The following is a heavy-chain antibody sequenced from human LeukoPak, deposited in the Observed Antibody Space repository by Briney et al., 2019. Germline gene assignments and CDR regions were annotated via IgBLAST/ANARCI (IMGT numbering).Heavy chain of an antibody. CDR2: IIPIFGTA. CDR1: GGTFSSYA. V-gene: IGHV1-69*05. Sequence: ASVKVSCKAFGGTFSSYAISWVRQAPGQGLEWIGRIIPIFGTANYAQKFQGRVTITTDEFTSTAYMELSSVRSEDTAVYYCARARDYYYMDVWGKGTTVTVSS. J-gene: IGHJ6*03. CDR3: ARARDYYYMDV.